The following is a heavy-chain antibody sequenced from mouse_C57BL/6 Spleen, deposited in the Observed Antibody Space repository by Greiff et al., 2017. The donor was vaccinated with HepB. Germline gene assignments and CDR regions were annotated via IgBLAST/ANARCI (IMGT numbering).Heavy chain of an antibody. D-gene: IGHD2-3*01. CDR2: ISDGGSYT. CDR1: GFTFSSYA. V-gene: IGHV5-4*01. CDR3: ARDVGDDGYYD. Sequence: EVQGVESGGGLVKPGGSLKLSCAASGFTFSSYAMSWVRQTPEKRLEWVATISDGGSYTYYPDNVKGRFTISRDNAKNNLYLQMSHLKSEDTAMYYCARDVGDDGYYDWGQGTTLTVSS. J-gene: IGHJ2*01.